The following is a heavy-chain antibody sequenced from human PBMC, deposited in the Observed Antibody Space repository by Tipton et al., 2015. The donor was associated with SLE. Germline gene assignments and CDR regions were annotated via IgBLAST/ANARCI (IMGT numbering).Heavy chain of an antibody. CDR3: ARRAPYYYDSSGSYYFDY. Sequence: QLVQSGAEVKKPGESLKISCKGSGYSFTSYWIGWVRQMPGKGLEWMGIIYPGDSDTRYSPSFQGQVTISADKSISTAYLQWSSLKASDTAMYYCARRAPYYYDSSGSYYFDYWGQGTLVTVSS. J-gene: IGHJ4*02. V-gene: IGHV5-51*03. D-gene: IGHD3-22*01. CDR2: IYPGDSDT. CDR1: GYSFTSYW.